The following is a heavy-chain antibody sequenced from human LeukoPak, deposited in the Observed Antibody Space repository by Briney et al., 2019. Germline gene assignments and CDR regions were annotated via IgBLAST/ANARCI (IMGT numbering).Heavy chain of an antibody. CDR3: ARGRSSSGWYPNPNFDY. Sequence: SETLSLTCAVYDGSFSGYYWSWLRQPPGKGLEWIGEINHSGRPKYNASLKSRVTISEDTSKNQFSLKLSSVTAADTAVYYCARGRSSSGWYPNPNFDYWGQGTLVTVSS. V-gene: IGHV4-34*01. D-gene: IGHD6-19*01. CDR1: DGSFSGYY. J-gene: IGHJ4*02. CDR2: INHSGRP.